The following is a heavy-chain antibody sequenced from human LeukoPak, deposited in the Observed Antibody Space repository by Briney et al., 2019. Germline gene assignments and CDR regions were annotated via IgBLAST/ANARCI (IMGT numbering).Heavy chain of an antibody. V-gene: IGHV4-30-4*08. Sequence: SQTLSLTCTVSGGSISSGDYYWSWIRQPPWKGLEWIGYIYYSGSTYYNPSLKSRVTISVDTSKNQFSLKLSSVTATDTAVYYCARSSGSYYLFYPLGQGNLVTVSS. D-gene: IGHD1-26*01. CDR2: IYYSGST. J-gene: IGHJ5*02. CDR3: ARSSGSYYLFYP. CDR1: GGSISSGDYY.